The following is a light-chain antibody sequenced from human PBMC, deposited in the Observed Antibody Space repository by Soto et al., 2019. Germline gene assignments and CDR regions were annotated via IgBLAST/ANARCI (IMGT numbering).Light chain of an antibody. Sequence: QSVLTQPPSVSAAPGQKVTISCSGSSSNIGNNYVSWYQQLPGTAPKLLIYDNTKRPSGIPDRFSGSKSGTSATLGITGLQTGDEADYYCGTWDSVLSAVVFGGGTKVTVL. CDR3: GTWDSVLSAVV. CDR1: SSNIGNNY. CDR2: DNT. V-gene: IGLV1-51*01. J-gene: IGLJ2*01.